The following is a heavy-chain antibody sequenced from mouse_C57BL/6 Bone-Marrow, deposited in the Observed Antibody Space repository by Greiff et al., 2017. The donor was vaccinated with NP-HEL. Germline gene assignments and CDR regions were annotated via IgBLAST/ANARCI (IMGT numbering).Heavy chain of an antibody. CDR1: GYAFTNYL. CDR2: INPGSGGT. D-gene: IGHD1-1*01. CDR3: ARKGGIYYFYFDY. J-gene: IGHJ2*01. V-gene: IGHV1-54*01. Sequence: VKLMESGAELVRPGPSVKVSCKASGYAFTNYLIEWVKQRPGQGLEWIGVINPGSGGTNYNEKFKGKATLTADKSSSTAYMQLSSLTSEDSAVYFCARKGGIYYFYFDYWGQGTTLTVSS.